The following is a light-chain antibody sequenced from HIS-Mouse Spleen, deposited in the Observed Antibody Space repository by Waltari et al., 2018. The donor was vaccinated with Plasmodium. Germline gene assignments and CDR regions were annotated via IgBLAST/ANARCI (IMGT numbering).Light chain of an antibody. J-gene: IGKJ1*01. CDR1: QSVSSN. Sequence: EIVMTQSPATLSVSTGERATLSCRASQSVSSNLAWYQQKPGQAPRLLIYGESTRATGIPARFSGSGSGTEFTLTISSMQSEDFAVYYCQQYNNWPPWTFGQGTKVEIK. V-gene: IGKV3-15*01. CDR3: QQYNNWPPWT. CDR2: GES.